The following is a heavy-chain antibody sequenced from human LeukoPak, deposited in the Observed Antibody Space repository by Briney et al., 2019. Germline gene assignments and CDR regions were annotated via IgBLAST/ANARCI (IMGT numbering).Heavy chain of an antibody. CDR1: GFTFDDYG. CDR3: AKGVAAGGSYCYYYGMDV. J-gene: IGHJ6*02. D-gene: IGHD1-26*01. CDR2: INWNGGST. Sequence: PGGSLRLSCAASGFTFDDYGMSWVRQAPGKGLEWVSGINWNGGSTGYADSVKGRFTISRDNAKNSLYLQMNSLRAEDTAVYYCAKGVAAGGSYCYYYGMDVWGQGTTVTVSS. V-gene: IGHV3-20*04.